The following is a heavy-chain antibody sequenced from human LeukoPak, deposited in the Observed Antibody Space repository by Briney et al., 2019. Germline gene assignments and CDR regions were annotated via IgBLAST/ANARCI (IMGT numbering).Heavy chain of an antibody. CDR2: VSVSGRST. D-gene: IGHD2-15*01. Sequence: PGGTLRLSCSASGFPFSSYAMHWVRQAPGKGLEYVSAVSVSGRSTSYADSLKGRFTISRDNSKNTLYLQMSSLRAEDTAVYFCVRGYSFGPYGMDVWGQGTTVTVSS. V-gene: IGHV3-64D*06. CDR3: VRGYSFGPYGMDV. J-gene: IGHJ6*02. CDR1: GFPFSSYA.